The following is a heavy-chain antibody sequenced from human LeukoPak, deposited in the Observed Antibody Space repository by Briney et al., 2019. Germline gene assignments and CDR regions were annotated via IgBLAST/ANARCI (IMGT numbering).Heavy chain of an antibody. CDR3: ATPNVDTAMVSYYGMDV. D-gene: IGHD5-18*01. Sequence: NPSETLSLTCTVSGRSVSSGGYYWSWIRQPPGKGLEWIGYIYYSGSTNYNPSLKSRVTISVDTSKNQFSLKLSSVTAADTAVYYCATPNVDTAMVSYYGMDVWGKGTTVTVSS. J-gene: IGHJ6*04. CDR1: GRSVSSGGYY. V-gene: IGHV4-61*08. CDR2: IYYSGST.